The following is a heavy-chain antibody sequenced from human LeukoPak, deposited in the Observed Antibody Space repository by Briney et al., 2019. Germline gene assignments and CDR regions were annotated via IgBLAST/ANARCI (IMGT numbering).Heavy chain of an antibody. V-gene: IGHV3-23*01. J-gene: IGHJ4*02. D-gene: IGHD6-13*01. Sequence: PGGSLRLSCAASGFTFSNSAMRWVRQAPGKGLEWVSTISSSGGSTYYADSVKGRFTISRDNSKNTLYLQVNSLRAEDTAVYYCAKYRSAWSFDYWGQGTLVTVSS. CDR3: AKYRSAWSFDY. CDR2: ISSSGGST. CDR1: GFTFSNSA.